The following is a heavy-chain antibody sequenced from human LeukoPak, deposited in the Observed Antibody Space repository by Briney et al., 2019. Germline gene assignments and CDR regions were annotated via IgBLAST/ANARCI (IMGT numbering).Heavy chain of an antibody. CDR1: GSTFSNFA. J-gene: IGHJ4*02. V-gene: IGHV1-69*04. CDR2: IIPILGIP. CDR3: ARFSRGGINDGGNSGLEPH. D-gene: IGHD4-23*01. Sequence: ASVKVSCKASGSTFSNFAISWVRQAPGQGLEWMGRIIPILGIPNYTQKFHGRVTITADKSTTTAYMELRSLTSEDTAVYYCARFSRGGINDGGNSGLEPHWGQGTLVTVSS.